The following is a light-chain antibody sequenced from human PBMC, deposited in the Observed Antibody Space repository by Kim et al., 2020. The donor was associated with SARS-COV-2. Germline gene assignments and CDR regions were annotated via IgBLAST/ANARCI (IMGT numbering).Light chain of an antibody. CDR2: GAS. CDR3: QQYSSSPAT. J-gene: IGKJ1*01. Sequence: SPGERSTPSCRASQSVSSNSFAWYQQKPGQAPRLLIYGASSRATGIPDRFSGSGSGTDFTLTITRLEPEDFAVYYCQQYSSSPATFGQGTKVDIK. CDR1: QSVSSNS. V-gene: IGKV3-20*01.